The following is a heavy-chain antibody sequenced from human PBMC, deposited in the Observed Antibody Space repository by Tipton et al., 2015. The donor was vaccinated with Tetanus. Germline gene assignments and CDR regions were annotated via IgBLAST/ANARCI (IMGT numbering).Heavy chain of an antibody. V-gene: IGHV4-39*07. CDR1: GASISDKKYY. Sequence: TLSLTCTVSGASISDKKYYWGWIRQAPGKGLEWIGEINHSGSTNHNPSLKSRVTLSVDTSKNHFSLELSSVTAADTAVYFWARLFNWGSGYFFFELWGRGTLVTVSS. D-gene: IGHD7-27*01. J-gene: IGHJ2*01. CDR3: ARLFNWGSGYFFFEL. CDR2: INHSGST.